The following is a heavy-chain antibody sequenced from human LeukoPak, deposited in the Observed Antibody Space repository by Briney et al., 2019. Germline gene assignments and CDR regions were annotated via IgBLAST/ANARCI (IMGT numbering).Heavy chain of an antibody. CDR2: IKQDGSEK. CDR1: GFTFSSYW. J-gene: IGHJ5*02. D-gene: IGHD2-15*01. V-gene: IGHV3-7*01. CDR3: ARGCSGGSCYEPKFDP. Sequence: GGSLRLSCAASGFTFSSYWTSWVRQAPGKGLEWVANIKQDGSEKYYVDSVKGRFTISRDNAKNSLYLQMNSLRAEDTAVYYCARGCSGGSCYEPKFDPWGQGTLVTVSS.